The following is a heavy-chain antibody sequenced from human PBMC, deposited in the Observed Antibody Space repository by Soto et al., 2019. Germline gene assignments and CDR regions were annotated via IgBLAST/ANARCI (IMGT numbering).Heavy chain of an antibody. CDR1: GYTFTSYG. D-gene: IGHD3-10*01. Sequence: GASVKVSCKASGYTFTSYGISWVRQAPGQGLEWMGLTNAGNGNTKYSQKFQGRVTLTRDTSASTAYMELSSLRSEDTAVYYCASCPQNCITSSPCCLFFDYWGQGTLVTVSS. CDR2: TNAGNGNT. CDR3: ASCPQNCITSSPCCLFFDY. J-gene: IGHJ4*02. V-gene: IGHV1-3*01.